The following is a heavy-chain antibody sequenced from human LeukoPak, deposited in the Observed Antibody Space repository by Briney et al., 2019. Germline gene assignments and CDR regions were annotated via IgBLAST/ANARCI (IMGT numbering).Heavy chain of an antibody. CDR2: ISGSGGST. Sequence: GGSLRLSCAPSGFTFSSYAMSWVRQAPGKGLEWVSAISGSGGSTYYADSVKGRFTISRDNSKNTLYLQMNSLRAEDTAVYYCAKDPASDYCSSTSCSDYWGQGTLVTVSS. D-gene: IGHD2-2*01. V-gene: IGHV3-23*01. J-gene: IGHJ4*02. CDR3: AKDPASDYCSSTSCSDY. CDR1: GFTFSSYA.